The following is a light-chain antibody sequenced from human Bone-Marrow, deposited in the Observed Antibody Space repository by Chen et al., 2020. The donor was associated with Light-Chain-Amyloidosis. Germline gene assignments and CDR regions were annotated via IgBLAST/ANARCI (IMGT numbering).Light chain of an antibody. V-gene: IGLV2-14*03. Sequence: QSAMTQPASGSGSPGQSVTIPCTGSNRDVGALTYVSWYPQAHGTAPKLIIYDVSDRPSGLSYRFSGSKSGNTASLTIYGLQAEDEADYYCGSYTTTNPLVFGGGTKLTVL. CDR2: DVS. CDR3: GSYTTTNPLV. CDR1: NRDVGALTY. J-gene: IGLJ3*02.